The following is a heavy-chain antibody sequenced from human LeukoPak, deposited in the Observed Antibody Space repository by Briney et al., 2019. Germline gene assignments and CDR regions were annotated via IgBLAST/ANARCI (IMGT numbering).Heavy chain of an antibody. J-gene: IGHJ6*03. Sequence: GGSLRLSCAASGFTFDDYTMHWVRQAPGKGLEWVSLISWDGGSTYYADSVKGRFTISRDNSKNSLYLQMNSLRAEDTAVYYCAKRGVVVPAAIRGRAFYYYYYYMDVWGKGTTVTVSS. CDR3: AKRGVVVPAAIRGRAFYYYYYYMDV. CDR2: ISWDGGST. CDR1: GFTFDDYT. V-gene: IGHV3-43*01. D-gene: IGHD2-2*02.